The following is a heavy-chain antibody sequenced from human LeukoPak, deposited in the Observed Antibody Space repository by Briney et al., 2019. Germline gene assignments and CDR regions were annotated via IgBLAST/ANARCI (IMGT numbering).Heavy chain of an antibody. CDR3: VRVGVAVAGFRAPYFDY. CDR2: IYYSGST. CDR1: GGSISSYY. D-gene: IGHD6-19*01. V-gene: IGHV4-59*01. Sequence: PSETLSLTCAVSGGSISSYYWSWIRQPPGKGLEWIGYIYYSGSTNYNPSLKSRVTISVDTSKNQFPLKLSSVTAADTAVYYCVRVGVAVAGFRAPYFDYWGQGTLVTVSS. J-gene: IGHJ4*02.